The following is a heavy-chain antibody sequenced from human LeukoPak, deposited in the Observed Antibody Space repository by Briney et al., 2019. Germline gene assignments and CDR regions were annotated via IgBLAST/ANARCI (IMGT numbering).Heavy chain of an antibody. CDR1: GGSISTDY. CDR2: IDYTGST. V-gene: IGHV4-59*01. Sequence: SETLSLTCTVSGGSISTDYWGWIRQLPGKGLEFIGYIDYTGSTEYNPSLKSRVTISVDTSKNQFSLKLRSVTAADTAVYYCAREGWSYFDYWGQGTLVTVSS. J-gene: IGHJ4*02. D-gene: IGHD6-19*01. CDR3: AREGWSYFDY.